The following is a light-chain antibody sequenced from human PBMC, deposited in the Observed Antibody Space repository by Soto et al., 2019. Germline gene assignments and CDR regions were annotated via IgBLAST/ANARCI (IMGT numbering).Light chain of an antibody. J-gene: IGKJ1*01. Sequence: EIVLTQSPGTLSLSPGERATLSFMSIQSVSSSYLAWYQQKPGHAPRLLIYGASSRATGIPDRFSGSGSGTDFTLTISRLEPEDFAVYYCQQYGSSPRTFGQGTKVDIK. CDR3: QQYGSSPRT. CDR2: GAS. V-gene: IGKV3-20*01. CDR1: QSVSSSY.